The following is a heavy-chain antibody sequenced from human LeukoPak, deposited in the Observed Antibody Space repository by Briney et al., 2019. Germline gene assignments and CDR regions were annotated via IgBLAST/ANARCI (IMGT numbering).Heavy chain of an antibody. D-gene: IGHD3-10*01. CDR3: ARGFSRASGKWFDP. Sequence: SETLSLTCTVSGGSISSYYWSWIRQPPGKGLEWIGYIYYSGSTNYNPSLKSRVTISVDTFKNQFSLKLSSVTAADTAVYYCARGFSRASGKWFDPWGQGTLVTVSP. J-gene: IGHJ5*02. CDR2: IYYSGST. V-gene: IGHV4-59*01. CDR1: GGSISSYY.